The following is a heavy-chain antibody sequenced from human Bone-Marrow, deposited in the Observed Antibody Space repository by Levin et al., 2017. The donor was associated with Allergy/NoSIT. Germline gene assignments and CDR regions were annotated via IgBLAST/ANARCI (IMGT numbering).Heavy chain of an antibody. CDR1: GGTFSSYA. Sequence: SVKVSCKASGGTFSSYAISWVRQAPGQGLEWMGGIIPIFGTANYAQKFQGRVTITADESTSTAYMELSSLRSEDTAVYYCARAMKWLYGDAAFDIWGQGTMVTVSS. CDR3: ARAMKWLYGDAAFDI. J-gene: IGHJ3*02. V-gene: IGHV1-69*13. D-gene: IGHD4-17*01. CDR2: IIPIFGTA.